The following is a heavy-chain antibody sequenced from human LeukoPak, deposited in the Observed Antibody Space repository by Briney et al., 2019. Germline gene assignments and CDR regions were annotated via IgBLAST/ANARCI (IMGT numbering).Heavy chain of an antibody. Sequence: PGGSLRLSCEASGLSFSSYAMSWVRQAPGKGLEWVSAISGSGGSTYYADSVKGRFTISRDNSKNTLYLQMNSLRAEDTAVYYCAKDGEEYYYDSSGYYRRDYFDYWGQGTLVTVSS. J-gene: IGHJ4*02. D-gene: IGHD3-22*01. V-gene: IGHV3-23*01. CDR1: GLSFSSYA. CDR2: ISGSGGST. CDR3: AKDGEEYYYDSSGYYRRDYFDY.